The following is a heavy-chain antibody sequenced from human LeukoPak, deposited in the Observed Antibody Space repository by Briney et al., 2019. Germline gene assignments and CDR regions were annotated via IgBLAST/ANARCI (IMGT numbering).Heavy chain of an antibody. J-gene: IGHJ4*02. CDR3: ARAGYSSGWDY. CDR1: GFTFSSYL. V-gene: IGHV3-7*01. Sequence: PGGSLRLSCAASGFTFSSYLMSWVRQAPGKGLEWVANIKQDGSEKYHVDSVKGRFTISRDNAENSLYLQMNSLRGEDTAVYFCARAGYSSGWDYWGQGTLVTVSS. CDR2: IKQDGSEK. D-gene: IGHD6-19*01.